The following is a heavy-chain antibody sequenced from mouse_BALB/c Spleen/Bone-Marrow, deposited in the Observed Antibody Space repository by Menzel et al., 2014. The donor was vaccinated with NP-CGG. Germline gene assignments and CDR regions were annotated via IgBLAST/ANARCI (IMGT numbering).Heavy chain of an antibody. J-gene: IGHJ4*01. Sequence: VQLQESGAELARPGASVKMSCRASGYTFTTYTMHWVKQRPGQGLEWIGYINPSSGYTYYNQKFKDKATLTADKSSSAAYLQLSSXXXXXSAXXXCXXVYGNXXAMXXXGXXTSVTVSS. CDR3: XXVYGNXXAMXX. CDR1: GYTFTTYT. D-gene: IGHD2-1*01. V-gene: IGHV1-4*01. CDR2: INPSSGYT.